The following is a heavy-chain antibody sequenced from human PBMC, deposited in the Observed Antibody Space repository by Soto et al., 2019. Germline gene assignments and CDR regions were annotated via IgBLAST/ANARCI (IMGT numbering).Heavy chain of an antibody. CDR3: GGDGSGWHAFDF. V-gene: IGHV1-69*05. J-gene: IGHJ3*01. D-gene: IGHD3-3*01. Sequence: QVQLVQSGAEVKKPGSSVKVSCKASGGTFSSYAISWVRQAPGQGLEWMGGIIPIFGTANYAQKSQGRVTITSDESPSTDYMELRSLGSEARAVYACGGDGSGWHAFDFWGQGTMVTVSS. CDR1: GGTFSSYA. CDR2: IIPIFGTA.